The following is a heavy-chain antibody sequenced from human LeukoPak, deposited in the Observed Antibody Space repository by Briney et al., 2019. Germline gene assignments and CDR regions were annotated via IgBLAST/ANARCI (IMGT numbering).Heavy chain of an antibody. CDR3: ARDCAFRFLEWSLLDS. CDR1: GGSISSSSYY. D-gene: IGHD3-3*01. Sequence: ETLSLTCTVSGGSISSSSYYWGWIRQAPGKGLEWVANIRQDGGDKNYADSVKGRFTISRDNGKNSVYLEMNNLRVEDTAVYYCARDCAFRFLEWSLLDSWGQGILVTVAT. V-gene: IGHV3-7*01. CDR2: IRQDGGDK. J-gene: IGHJ4*02.